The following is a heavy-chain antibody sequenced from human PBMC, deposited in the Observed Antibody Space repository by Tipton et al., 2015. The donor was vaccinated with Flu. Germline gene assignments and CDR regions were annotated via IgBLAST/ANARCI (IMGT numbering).Heavy chain of an antibody. CDR3: ARVAHNWNYSIDY. CDR2: IYYSGST. Sequence: TLSLTCTISGDSISSDYYWSWIRQPPGKGLEWIGYIYYSGSTNYNSSLKSRVSISVDTSKNQFSLKLSSVTAADTAVYYCARVAHNWNYSIDYWGQGTLVTVSS. J-gene: IGHJ4*02. D-gene: IGHD1-7*01. CDR1: GDSISSDYY. V-gene: IGHV4-61*01.